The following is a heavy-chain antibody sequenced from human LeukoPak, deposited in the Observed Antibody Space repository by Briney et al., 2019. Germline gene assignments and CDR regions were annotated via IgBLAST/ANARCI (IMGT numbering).Heavy chain of an antibody. J-gene: IGHJ4*02. CDR1: GESLSSSGYY. Sequence: PSETLSLTCKVSGESLSSSGYYWSWVRQHPGKGLEWIGSIDYSGSSHYNPSLKSRVIISEDTSNNQFSLRLSSVTAADTAVYYCARAGDTLEDDYWGQGTLVTVSS. CDR2: IDYSGSS. V-gene: IGHV4-31*03. CDR3: ARAGDTLEDDY.